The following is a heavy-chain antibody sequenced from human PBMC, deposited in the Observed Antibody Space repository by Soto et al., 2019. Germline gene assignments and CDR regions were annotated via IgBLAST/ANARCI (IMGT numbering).Heavy chain of an antibody. CDR1: GFTFSSYG. J-gene: IGHJ6*02. CDR3: AKDGGYFVVVPAAISDGMDV. Sequence: GGSLRLSCAASGFTFSSYGMHWVRQAPGKGLEWVAVISYDGSNKYYADSVKGRFTISRDNSKNTLYLQMNSLRAEDTAVYYCAKDGGYFVVVPAAISDGMDVWGQGTTVTV. D-gene: IGHD2-2*02. CDR2: ISYDGSNK. V-gene: IGHV3-30*18.